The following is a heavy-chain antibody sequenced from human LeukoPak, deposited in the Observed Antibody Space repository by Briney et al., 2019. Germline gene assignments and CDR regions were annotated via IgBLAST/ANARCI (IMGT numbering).Heavy chain of an antibody. CDR1: GFTFSSYG. V-gene: IGHV3-30*18. Sequence: GSLRLSCAASGFTFSSYGMHWVRQAPGKGLEWVAVISYDGSNKYYAGSVKGRFTISRDNSKNTLYLQMNSLRAEDTAVYYCAKAGPGVGATPYFDYWGQGTLVTVSS. D-gene: IGHD1-26*01. CDR3: AKAGPGVGATPYFDY. CDR2: ISYDGSNK. J-gene: IGHJ4*02.